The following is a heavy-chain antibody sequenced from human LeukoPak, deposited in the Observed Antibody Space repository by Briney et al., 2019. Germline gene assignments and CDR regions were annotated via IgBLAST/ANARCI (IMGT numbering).Heavy chain of an antibody. CDR3: ARDQEVFDY. J-gene: IGHJ4*02. CDR1: GYTFTSNY. Sequence: ASVTVSCLAPGYTFTSNYKHWVRQAPGQGLEWMGMIYPRDGSTSYAQKFQGRVTVTRDTSTSTVHMELSGLRSEDTAVYYCARDQEVFDYWGQGTLVTVSS. CDR2: IYPRDGST. V-gene: IGHV1-46*01.